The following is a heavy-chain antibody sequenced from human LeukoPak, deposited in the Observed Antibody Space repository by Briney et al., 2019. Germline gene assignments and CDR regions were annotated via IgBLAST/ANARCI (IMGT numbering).Heavy chain of an antibody. V-gene: IGHV3-23*01. J-gene: IGHJ4*02. CDR2: ISGSGGSI. CDR1: GFTFSTYA. Sequence: PGGSLRLSCAASGFTFSTYAMSWVRQAPGKGLEWVSGISGSGGSIYYADSVKGRFTISRDNSKNTLYLQMNSLRAEDTAVYYCARSRGPNTFGGVHDYWGQGTLVTVSS. D-gene: IGHD3-16*01. CDR3: ARSRGPNTFGGVHDY.